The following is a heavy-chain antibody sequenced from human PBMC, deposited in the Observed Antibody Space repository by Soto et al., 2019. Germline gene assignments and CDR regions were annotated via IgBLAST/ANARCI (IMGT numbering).Heavy chain of an antibody. V-gene: IGHV4-61*01. J-gene: IGHJ4*02. CDR2: IYYIGTP. Sequence: VQLQESGPGLVKPSETLSLTCSVSDGSVNAGNYYWSLIRQPPGQGLEWIGHIYYIGTPNYNPSLKSRVTISVDTSKNQFSLKVTSVTAADTAVYFCAREEKQLSRYGGDFDYWGQGILVTVSS. D-gene: IGHD3-16*01. CDR3: AREEKQLSRYGGDFDY. CDR1: DGSVNAGNYY.